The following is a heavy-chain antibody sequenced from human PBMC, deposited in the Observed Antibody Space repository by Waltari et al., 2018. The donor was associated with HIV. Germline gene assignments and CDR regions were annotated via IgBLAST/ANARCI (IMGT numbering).Heavy chain of an antibody. Sequence: DVQLVQSGAEVKKPGESLKISCKGSGYHFTTYLIGCVRPLPGKGLEWMGIIYPVDSDTRYSPAFRGQVTISADKSMSTAYLQWSSLQASDTAIYYCARLGYCSSARCPSGYYYSYGMGVWGQGTTVTVSS. CDR1: GYHFTTYL. V-gene: IGHV5-51*01. J-gene: IGHJ6*02. CDR3: ARLGYCSSARCPSGYYYSYGMGV. CDR2: IYPVDSDT. D-gene: IGHD2-2*01.